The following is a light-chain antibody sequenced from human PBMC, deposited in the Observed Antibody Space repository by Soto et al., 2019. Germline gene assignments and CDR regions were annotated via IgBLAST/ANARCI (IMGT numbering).Light chain of an antibody. CDR3: SSYVGSNNYV. J-gene: IGLJ1*01. Sequence: QSVLTQPPSASGSPGQSVTISCIGTSSDVGRYNFVSWYQHHPGKAPKLIIYEVTKRPSGAPDRFSGSKSGNTASLTVSGLQADDEADYFCSSYVGSNNYVFGTGTKVTV. CDR1: SSDVGRYNF. CDR2: EVT. V-gene: IGLV2-8*01.